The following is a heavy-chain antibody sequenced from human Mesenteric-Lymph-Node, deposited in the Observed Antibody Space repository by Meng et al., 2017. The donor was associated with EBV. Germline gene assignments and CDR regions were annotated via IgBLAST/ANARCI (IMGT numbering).Heavy chain of an antibody. V-gene: IGHV4-34*01. D-gene: IGHD2-2*01. Sequence: QVQLQQWGAGLLKPSXXLSLACAVYGGSFSGYYWSWIRQPPGKGLEWIGEINHSGSTNYNPSLKSRVTISVDTSKNQFSLKLSSVTAADTAVYYCARVRCSSTSCLGWFDPWGQGTLVNVSS. CDR3: ARVRCSSTSCLGWFDP. J-gene: IGHJ5*02. CDR2: INHSGST. CDR1: GGSFSGYY.